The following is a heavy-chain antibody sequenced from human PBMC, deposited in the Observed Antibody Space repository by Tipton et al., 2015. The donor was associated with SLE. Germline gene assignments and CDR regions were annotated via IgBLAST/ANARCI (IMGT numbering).Heavy chain of an antibody. CDR1: GGSISSYY. CDR3: ARAGAGDFWSGYYPGSGYFDL. V-gene: IGHV4-59*01. D-gene: IGHD3-3*01. Sequence: LRLSCTVSGGSISSYYWSWIRQPPGKGLEWIGSIYYSGSTKYNPSLKSRVTISVDTSKNQFSLKLSSVTAADTAVYYCARAGAGDFWSGYYPGSGYFDLWGRGTLVTVSS. J-gene: IGHJ2*01. CDR2: IYYSGST.